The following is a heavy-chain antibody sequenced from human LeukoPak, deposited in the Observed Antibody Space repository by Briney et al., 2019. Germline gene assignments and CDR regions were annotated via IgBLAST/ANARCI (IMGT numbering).Heavy chain of an antibody. CDR2: INQDGSAK. J-gene: IGHJ5*01. CDR1: GFTFSNYW. D-gene: IGHD4-17*01. V-gene: IGHV3-7*01. CDR3: ARGLNHGDSFKWFDS. Sequence: GGSLRLSCAASGFTFSNYWMLWVRQAPGKGLEWVGNINQDGSAKYYVDSVKGRFTISRDNVEKSLYLQMNSLGAEDTAVYYCARGLNHGDSFKWFDSWGQGTLVTVFS.